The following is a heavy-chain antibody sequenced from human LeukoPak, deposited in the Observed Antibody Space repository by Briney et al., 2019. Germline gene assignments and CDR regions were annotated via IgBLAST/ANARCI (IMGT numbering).Heavy chain of an antibody. Sequence: GGSLRLSCAASGFIFGSYSMNWVRQAPGKGLEWVGRIKSKTDGGTTDYAAPVKGRFTISRDDSKNTLYLQMNSLKTEDTAVYYCTTTVTTVTSYNWFDPWGQGTLVTVSS. J-gene: IGHJ5*02. CDR3: TTTVTTVTSYNWFDP. CDR1: GFIFGSYS. D-gene: IGHD4-17*01. CDR2: IKSKTDGGTT. V-gene: IGHV3-15*01.